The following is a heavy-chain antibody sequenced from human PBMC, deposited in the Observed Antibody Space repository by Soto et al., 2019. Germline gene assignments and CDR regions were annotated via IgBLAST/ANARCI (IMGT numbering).Heavy chain of an antibody. CDR3: ARGRLMNHNPYYFDY. CDR2: ISAYNGNT. D-gene: IGHD2-8*01. V-gene: IGHV1-18*01. Sequence: ASVKVSCKASGYTFTSYGISWVRQAPGQGLEWMGWISAYNGNTNYAQKLQGRVTMTTDTSTSTAYMELRSLRSDDTAVYYCARGRLMNHNPYYFDYWGQGTLVTVSS. J-gene: IGHJ4*02. CDR1: GYTFTSYG.